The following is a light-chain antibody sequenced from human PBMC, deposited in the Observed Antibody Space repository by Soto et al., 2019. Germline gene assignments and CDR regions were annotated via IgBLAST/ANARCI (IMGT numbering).Light chain of an antibody. CDR3: SSYTSSSTLVV. Sequence: QSVLTQPASVSGSSGQSITISCTGTISDVVGYNYVSWYQQHPGKAPKLMIYELRNRPSGVSNRFSGSKYGNTASLTISGLQAEDEADYYCSSYTSSSTLVVFGTGTKVTVL. CDR1: ISDVVGYNY. J-gene: IGLJ1*01. V-gene: IGLV2-14*01. CDR2: ELR.